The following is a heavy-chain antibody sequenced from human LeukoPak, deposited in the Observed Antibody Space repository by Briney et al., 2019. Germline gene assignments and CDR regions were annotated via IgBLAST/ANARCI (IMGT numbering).Heavy chain of an antibody. CDR3: ARGENGSFDR. CDR2: IKQDGSEK. D-gene: IGHD5-24*01. CDR1: GFTFSSYW. Sequence: GGSLRLSCAASGFTFSSYWMSWVRQAPGKGLEWVANIKQDGSEKYYVDSVKGRFIISRDNAMNSVYMEMNDLTAEDTAFYYCARGENGSFDRWGQGTLVIVSS. V-gene: IGHV3-7*03. J-gene: IGHJ4*02.